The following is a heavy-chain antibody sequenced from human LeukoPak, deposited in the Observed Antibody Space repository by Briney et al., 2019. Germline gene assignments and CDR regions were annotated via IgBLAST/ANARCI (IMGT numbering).Heavy chain of an antibody. Sequence: GGSLRLSCAVSEFPFSKAWMSWVRQAPGKGLEWVGRIKSKTDGGTTDYAAPVKGRFTISRDDSKNTVYLQMNSLRAEDTAVYYCAKSPLSLTVYAFFDYWGQGTLVTVSS. CDR3: AKSPLSLTVYAFFDY. CDR2: IKSKTDGGTT. CDR1: EFPFSKAW. V-gene: IGHV3-15*01. J-gene: IGHJ4*02. D-gene: IGHD2-8*01.